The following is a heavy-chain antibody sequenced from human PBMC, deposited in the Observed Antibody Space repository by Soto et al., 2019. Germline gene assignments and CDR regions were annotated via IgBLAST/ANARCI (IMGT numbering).Heavy chain of an antibody. D-gene: IGHD6-19*01. CDR1: GGSITRNNHY. Sequence: QLQLQESGPGLVKPSETLSLTCIVSGGSITRNNHYWGWIRQSPGKGLEWIGSILYSGSTNYNPSRKSRGTLSVETSKNQFSRKMSSVTAADTALYYCARLGSSGWYQGSYFDYWGQGTLVTVSS. V-gene: IGHV4-39*01. J-gene: IGHJ4*02. CDR3: ARLGSSGWYQGSYFDY. CDR2: ILYSGST.